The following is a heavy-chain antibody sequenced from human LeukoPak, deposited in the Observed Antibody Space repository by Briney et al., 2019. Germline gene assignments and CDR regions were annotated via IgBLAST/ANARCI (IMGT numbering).Heavy chain of an antibody. J-gene: IGHJ4*02. D-gene: IGHD3-22*01. CDR3: AKDIGYDSSGYLDY. Sequence: GGSLRLSCAASGFTFDDYAMHWVRQAPGKGLEWVSGISWNSGSIGYADSVKGRFTISRDNAKNSLYLQTNSLRAEDTALYYCAKDIGYDSSGYLDYWGQGTLVTVSS. CDR2: ISWNSGSI. V-gene: IGHV3-9*01. CDR1: GFTFDDYA.